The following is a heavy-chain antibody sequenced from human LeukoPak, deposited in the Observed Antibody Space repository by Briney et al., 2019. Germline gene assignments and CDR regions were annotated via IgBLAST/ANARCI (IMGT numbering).Heavy chain of an antibody. CDR2: INHSGST. D-gene: IGHD6-19*01. CDR1: GGSFSGYY. V-gene: IGHV4-34*01. J-gene: IGHJ4*02. CDR3: AKLAGSFSY. Sequence: SETLSLTCAVYGGSFSGYYWSWIRQPPGKGLEWIGEINHSGSTNYNPSLKSRVTISVDTSKNQFSLKLSSVTAADTAVYYCAKLAGSFSYWGQGTLVTVSS.